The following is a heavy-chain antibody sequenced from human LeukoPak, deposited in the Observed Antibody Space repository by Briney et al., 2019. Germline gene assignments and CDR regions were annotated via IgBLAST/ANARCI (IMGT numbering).Heavy chain of an antibody. CDR1: GFTFSSYA. V-gene: IGHV3-23*01. D-gene: IGHD3-10*02. Sequence: GGSLRLYCAASGFTFSSYAMSWVRQAPGKGLEWVSAISGSGGSTYYADSVKGRFTISRDNSKNTLYLQMNSLRAEDTAVYYCAKKGNPVRWYFDLWGRGTLVTVSS. J-gene: IGHJ2*01. CDR2: ISGSGGST. CDR3: AKKGNPVRWYFDL.